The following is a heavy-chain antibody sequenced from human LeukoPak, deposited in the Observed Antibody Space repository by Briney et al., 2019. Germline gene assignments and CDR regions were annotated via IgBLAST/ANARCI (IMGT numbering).Heavy chain of an antibody. CDR1: GGSISSGGYY. Sequence: SETLSLTCAVSGGSISSGGYYWSWIRQPPGKGLEWNGEINHSGSTNYNPSLKSRVTISVDTSKNQFSLKLSSVTAADTAVYYCARGATQAYCGGDCYSALGYWGQGTLVTVSS. D-gene: IGHD2-21*02. CDR2: INHSGST. CDR3: ARGATQAYCGGDCYSALGY. J-gene: IGHJ4*02. V-gene: IGHV4-34*01.